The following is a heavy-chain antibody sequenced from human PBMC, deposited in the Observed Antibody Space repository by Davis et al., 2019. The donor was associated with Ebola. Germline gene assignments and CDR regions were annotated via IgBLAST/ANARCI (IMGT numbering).Heavy chain of an antibody. D-gene: IGHD3-9*01. J-gene: IGHJ6*02. CDR3: ARSFDILPGYCNDDYYGIDV. V-gene: IGHV1-8*01. CDR2: MNPNSGNT. CDR1: AYTFTSYD. Sequence: ASVQVSCKASAYTFTSYDINWVRQATGQGLEWMGWMNPNSGNTGYAQKFQGRVTMTRNTSISTAYMELSSLRSEDTAVYYCARSFDILPGYCNDDYYGIDVWGQGTTVTVSS.